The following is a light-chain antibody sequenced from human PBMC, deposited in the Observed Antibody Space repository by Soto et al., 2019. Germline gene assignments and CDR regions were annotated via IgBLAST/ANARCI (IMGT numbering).Light chain of an antibody. CDR3: QRYGISPT. Sequence: EIVLTQSPGTLSLSPGERATLSCRSSHSVSSNYLAWYQQKPGQAPRLLIYDVSSRATGIPDRFSGSGSGTDFTPTISRLEPVGVAVYYCQRYGISPTFGQGAKVEIK. J-gene: IGKJ1*01. V-gene: IGKV3-20*01. CDR2: DVS. CDR1: HSVSSNY.